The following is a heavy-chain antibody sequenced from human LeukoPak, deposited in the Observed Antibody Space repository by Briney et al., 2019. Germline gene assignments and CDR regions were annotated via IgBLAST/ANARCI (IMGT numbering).Heavy chain of an antibody. CDR3: AKAEEGDLSYYFDY. Sequence: PGGSLRLSCAASGFTFSSYAMSWVRQAPGKGLEWVSTISGSGGGTYYADSVKGRFTISRDNSKNTLYLQMNSLRAEDTAVYYCAKAEEGDLSYYFDYWGQGTLVTVSS. CDR1: GFTFSSYA. V-gene: IGHV3-23*01. CDR2: ISGSGGGT. D-gene: IGHD3-10*01. J-gene: IGHJ4*02.